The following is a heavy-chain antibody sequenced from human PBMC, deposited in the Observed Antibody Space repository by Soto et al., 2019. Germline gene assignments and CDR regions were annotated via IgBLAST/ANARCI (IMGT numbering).Heavy chain of an antibody. CDR3: AMFNIVATHYFDY. J-gene: IGHJ4*02. CDR2: IYYSGST. D-gene: IGHD5-12*01. V-gene: IGHV4-31*03. CDR1: GGSISSGGYY. Sequence: SETLSLTCTVSGGSISSGGYYWSWIRQHPGKGLEWIGYIYYSGSTYYNPSLKSRVTISVDTSKNQFSLKLSSVTAADTAVYYCAMFNIVATHYFDYWGQGTLVTAPQ.